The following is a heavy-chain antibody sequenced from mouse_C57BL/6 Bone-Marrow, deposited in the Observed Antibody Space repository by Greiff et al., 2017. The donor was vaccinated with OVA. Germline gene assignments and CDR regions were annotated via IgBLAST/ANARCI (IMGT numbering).Heavy chain of an antibody. CDR3: TGSGYFGNYYAMDY. V-gene: IGHV6-3*01. CDR2: IRLKSDNYAT. CDR1: GFTFSNYW. D-gene: IGHD2-3*01. J-gene: IGHJ4*01. Sequence: EVKVEESGGGLVQPGGSMKLSCVASGFTFSNYWMNWVRQSPEKGLEWVAQIRLKSDNYATHYAESVKGRFTISRDDSKSSVYLQMNNLRAEDTGIYYCTGSGYFGNYYAMDYWGQGTSVTVSS.